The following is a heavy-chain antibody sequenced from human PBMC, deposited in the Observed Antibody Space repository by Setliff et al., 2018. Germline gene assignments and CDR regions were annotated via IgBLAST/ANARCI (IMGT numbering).Heavy chain of an antibody. CDR1: GFSVNNYW. CDR3: AKRGDTRTFDY. CDR2: ISARTGFT. Sequence: PGGSLRLSCAASGFSVNNYWMHWVRQAPGEGLEWVSGISARTGFTYYADSVKGRFTMSRDISKNTVYLPMTSLRAEDTAMYYCAKRGDTRTFDYWGQGTLVTVSS. D-gene: IGHD5-18*01. J-gene: IGHJ4*02. V-gene: IGHV3-23*01.